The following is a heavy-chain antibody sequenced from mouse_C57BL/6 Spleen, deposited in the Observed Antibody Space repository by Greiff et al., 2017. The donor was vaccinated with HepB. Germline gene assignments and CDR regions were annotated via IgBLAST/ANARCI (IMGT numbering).Heavy chain of an antibody. CDR1: GYTFTSYW. V-gene: IGHV1-55*01. D-gene: IGHD1-1*01. CDR2: INPNYGTT. Sequence: QVQLQQPGAELVKPGASVKMSCKASGYTFTSYWITWVKQRPGQGLEWIGVINPNYGTTSYNQKFKGKATLTVDQSSSTAYMQLNSLTSEDSAVYYCARSDYYGSSPYAMDYWGQGTSVTVSS. CDR3: ARSDYYGSSPYAMDY. J-gene: IGHJ4*01.